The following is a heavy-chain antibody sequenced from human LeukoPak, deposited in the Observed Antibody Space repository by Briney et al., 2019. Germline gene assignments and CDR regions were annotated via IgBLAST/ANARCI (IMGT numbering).Heavy chain of an antibody. CDR2: INHSGST. CDR1: GGSFSGFY. J-gene: IGHJ5*02. V-gene: IGHV4-34*01. D-gene: IGHD5-18*01. CDR3: ARGPKNRGYSYKNRLDP. Sequence: PSETLSLTCAVYGGSFSGFYWSWIRQAPGKGLEWIGEINHSGSTNYNPSLKSRVTISVDTSKNQFSLKLSSVTAADTAVYYCARGPKNRGYSYKNRLDPWGQGTLVTVSS.